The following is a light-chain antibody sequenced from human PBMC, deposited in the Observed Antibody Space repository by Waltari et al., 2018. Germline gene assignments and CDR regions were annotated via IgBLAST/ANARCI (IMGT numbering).Light chain of an antibody. CDR3: CSYAGSHTFYI. V-gene: IGLV2-11*01. J-gene: IGLJ1*01. CDR2: EVT. CDR1: SRDIGGYKY. Sequence: QAALTQPRSVSGSPGQSVTISCNGSSRDIGGYKYVSWYQHHPGTAPKLIIAEVTKRPSGVSGRFSGSKSGNTASLTISGLRSEDEADYYCCSYAGSHTFYIFGTGT.